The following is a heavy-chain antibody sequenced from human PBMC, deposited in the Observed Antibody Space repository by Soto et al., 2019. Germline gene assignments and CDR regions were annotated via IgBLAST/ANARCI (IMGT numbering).Heavy chain of an antibody. D-gene: IGHD2-21*01. CDR2: INHSGST. J-gene: IGHJ4*02. CDR1: GGSFSGYY. CDR3: ARLPNLCGGDCYLDY. Sequence: QVQLQQWGAGLLKPSETLSLTCAVYGGSFSGYYWSWIRQPPGKGLEWIGEINHSGSTNYNPSLKSRVTISVDTSKNQFSLKLSSVTAADTAVYYCARLPNLCGGDCYLDYWGQETLVTVSS. V-gene: IGHV4-34*01.